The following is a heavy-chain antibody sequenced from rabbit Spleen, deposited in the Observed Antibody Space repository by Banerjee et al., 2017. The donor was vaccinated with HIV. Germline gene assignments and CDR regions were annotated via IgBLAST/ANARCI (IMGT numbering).Heavy chain of an antibody. CDR2: IHTGSSAFT. Sequence: QEQLVESGGDLVKPGASLTLTCIASGVSFSGSSYMCWVRQAPGKGLEWIACIHTGSSAFTYFASWAKGRFTISKASSTTVTLQMTSLTAADTATYFCVRDQAGDADYGPYYLNLWGPGTLVT. J-gene: IGHJ4*01. V-gene: IGHV1S45*01. D-gene: IGHD2-1*01. CDR1: GVSFSGSSY. CDR3: VRDQAGDADYGPYYLNL.